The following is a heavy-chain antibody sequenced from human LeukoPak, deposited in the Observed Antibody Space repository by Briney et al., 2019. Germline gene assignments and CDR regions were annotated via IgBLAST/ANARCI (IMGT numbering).Heavy chain of an antibody. V-gene: IGHV1-2*02. J-gene: IGHJ4*02. Sequence: GASVKVSCKTSGYTFSNYDINWVRQAPGQGLEWMGWINPNSGGTNYAQKFQGRVTMTRDTSISTAYMELSRLRSDDTAVYYCARSGYYDSSGYYYEGGFDYWGQGTLVTVSS. CDR1: GYTFSNYD. D-gene: IGHD3-22*01. CDR2: INPNSGGT. CDR3: ARSGYYDSSGYYYEGGFDY.